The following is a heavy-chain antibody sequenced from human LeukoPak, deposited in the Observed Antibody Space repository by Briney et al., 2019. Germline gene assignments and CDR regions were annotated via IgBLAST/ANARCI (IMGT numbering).Heavy chain of an antibody. CDR2: IYYSGST. Sequence: PSETLSLTCTVSGCSISSSSYYWGWIRQPPGKGLEWIGSIYYSGSTYYNPSLKSRVTISVDTSKNQFSLKLSSVTAADTAVYYCARNLLEWLSIDYWGQGTLVTVSS. CDR3: ARNLLEWLSIDY. J-gene: IGHJ4*02. D-gene: IGHD3-3*01. CDR1: GCSISSSSYY. V-gene: IGHV4-39*01.